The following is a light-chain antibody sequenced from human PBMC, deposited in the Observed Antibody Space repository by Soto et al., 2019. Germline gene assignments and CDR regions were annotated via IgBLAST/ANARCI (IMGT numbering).Light chain of an antibody. CDR3: LQDSSYPRT. V-gene: IGKV1-6*01. CDR2: GTS. CDR1: QGIGTE. Sequence: AIQMTQSPSSLSASVGDRVTITCRASQGIGTELGWYQQRPGKAPRLLIYGTSTLQYGVPSRFSGSGSDTDFTLIISSLQPEVFATYYCLQDSSYPRTFGQGTKVEIK. J-gene: IGKJ1*01.